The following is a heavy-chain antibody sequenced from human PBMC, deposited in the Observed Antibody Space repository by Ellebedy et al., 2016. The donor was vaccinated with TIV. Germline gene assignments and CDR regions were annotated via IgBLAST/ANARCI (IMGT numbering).Heavy chain of an antibody. J-gene: IGHJ4*02. D-gene: IGHD3-22*01. CDR2: INSDGSST. Sequence: GESLKISCAASGFTFSSYWMHWVRQAPGKGLVWVSRINSDGSSTSYADSVKGRFTISRDNAKNTLYLQMNSLRAEDTAVYYCARSGSGYVDYWGQGTLVTVSS. CDR1: GFTFSSYW. CDR3: ARSGSGYVDY. V-gene: IGHV3-74*01.